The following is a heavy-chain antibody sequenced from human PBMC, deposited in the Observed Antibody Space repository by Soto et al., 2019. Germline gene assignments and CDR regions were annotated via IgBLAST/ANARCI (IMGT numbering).Heavy chain of an antibody. D-gene: IGHD6-6*01. Sequence: ASVKVSCKASGGTFSSYAISWVRQAPGQGLEWMGGIIPIFGTANYAQKFQGRVTITADESTSTAYMELSSLRSEDTAVYYCARNLGSSAFPFDYWGLGTLVTVSS. CDR1: GGTFSSYA. J-gene: IGHJ4*02. V-gene: IGHV1-69*13. CDR2: IIPIFGTA. CDR3: ARNLGSSAFPFDY.